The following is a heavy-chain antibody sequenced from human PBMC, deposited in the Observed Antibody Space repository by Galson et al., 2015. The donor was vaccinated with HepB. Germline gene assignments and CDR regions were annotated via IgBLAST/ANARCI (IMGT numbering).Heavy chain of an antibody. Sequence: SLRLSCAASGFTLDDYAMHWVRQAPGKGLEWVSLMSWDDGSTYYADSVKGRFTISRDNSKNALYLQMNSLRAEDTALYFCARGGSGSYSINGLDVWGQGTTVTVSS. CDR3: ARGGSGSYSINGLDV. J-gene: IGHJ6*02. CDR2: MSWDDGST. CDR1: GFTLDDYA. D-gene: IGHD3-10*01. V-gene: IGHV3-43D*04.